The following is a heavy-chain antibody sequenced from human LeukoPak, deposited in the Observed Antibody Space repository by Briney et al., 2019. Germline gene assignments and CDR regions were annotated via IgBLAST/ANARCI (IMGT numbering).Heavy chain of an antibody. CDR2: IFYSGGT. CDR1: GGSISSSSYY. J-gene: IGHJ4*02. Sequence: SETLSLTCTVSGGSISSSSYYWGWIRQPPGKGLEWIGSIFYSGGTYYNPSLKSRVTISVDTSKNQFSLKLSSVTAADTAVYFCATGVVGTTYYFDNWGQGTLVTVSS. CDR3: ATGVVGTTYYFDN. V-gene: IGHV4-39*01. D-gene: IGHD1-26*01.